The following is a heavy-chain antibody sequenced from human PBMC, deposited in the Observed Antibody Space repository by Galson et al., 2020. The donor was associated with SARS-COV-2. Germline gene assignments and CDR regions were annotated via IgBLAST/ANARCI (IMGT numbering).Heavy chain of an antibody. Sequence: SETLSLTCTVPRFTISSGQFWAWIRQPPGKGLEWIGTIHHTGLTHYITSLKSRITISVDTSDNHFSLNLRSVTAADTAVYYCASLGQCSGGSCSHDYWGQGTLVTVSS. CDR2: IHHTGLT. CDR1: RFTISSGQF. V-gene: IGHV4-38-2*02. CDR3: ASLGQCSGGSCSHDY. J-gene: IGHJ4*02. D-gene: IGHD2-15*01.